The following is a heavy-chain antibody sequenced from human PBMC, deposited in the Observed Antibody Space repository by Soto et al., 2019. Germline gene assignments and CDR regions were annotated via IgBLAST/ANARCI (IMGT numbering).Heavy chain of an antibody. Sequence: VASVKVSCKASGGTFSSETLTWLRQAPGQGLEWMGGIIPTTDSAHYAQKFQGRITITADESASTVYMELSSLRSEDTAVYYCATLVPAPIKLFPRLGWFDPWGQGTLVTVSS. D-gene: IGHD2-2*02. V-gene: IGHV1-69*13. J-gene: IGHJ5*02. CDR1: GGTFSSET. CDR3: ATLVPAPIKLFPRLGWFDP. CDR2: IIPTTDSA.